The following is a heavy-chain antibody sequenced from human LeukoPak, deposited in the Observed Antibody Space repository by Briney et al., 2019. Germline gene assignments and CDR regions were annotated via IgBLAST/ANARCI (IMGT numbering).Heavy chain of an antibody. V-gene: IGHV3-15*01. CDR1: GFTFNHAW. D-gene: IGHD6-25*01. CDR2: IKSKTDGGTT. CDR3: TITLEYSSDTFDY. Sequence: GGSLRLSCAASGFTFNHAWMSWVRQAPGKGLEWVGRIKSKTDGGTTHYAAPVKGRFAISRDDSKTTLYLQMNSLKTEDTAVYYCTITLEYSSDTFDYWGQGTLVTVSS. J-gene: IGHJ4*02.